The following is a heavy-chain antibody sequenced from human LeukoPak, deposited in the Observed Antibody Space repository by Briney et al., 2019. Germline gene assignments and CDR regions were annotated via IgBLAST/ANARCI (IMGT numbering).Heavy chain of an antibody. D-gene: IGHD3-16*01. CDR3: AGTTLGEEK. Sequence: QPGGSLRLSCAASGFTFSSYWMHWVRQAPGKGLAWVSRISGDGGTTNYADSVKGRFTISRDNAKNTVYLQMNSLRAEDTAVYYCAGTTLGEEKWGQGILVTVSS. CDR1: GFTFSSYW. V-gene: IGHV3-74*01. J-gene: IGHJ4*02. CDR2: ISGDGGTT.